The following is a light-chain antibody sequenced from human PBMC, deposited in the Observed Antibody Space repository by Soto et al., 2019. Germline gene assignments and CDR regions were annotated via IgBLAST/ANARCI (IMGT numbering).Light chain of an antibody. Sequence: EIVLTQSPDTLSLSPGDRATLSCRASQSVSSNYVAWYQQKPGQAPRLLTYGSSSRATGIPDRFSGRGFGTDFTLVISRLEPEDFAVYYCQQYGSSPITFGQGTKLEIK. CDR3: QQYGSSPIT. J-gene: IGKJ2*01. CDR2: GSS. V-gene: IGKV3-20*01. CDR1: QSVSSNY.